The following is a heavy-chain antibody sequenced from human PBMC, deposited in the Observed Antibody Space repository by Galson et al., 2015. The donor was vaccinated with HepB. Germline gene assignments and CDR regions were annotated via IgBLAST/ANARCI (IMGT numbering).Heavy chain of an antibody. J-gene: IGHJ4*02. CDR3: AKDSQRELHDFDY. CDR1: GFTFSSYG. D-gene: IGHD1-26*01. Sequence: SLRLSCAASGFTFSSYGMHWVRQAPGKGLEWVAVISYDGSNKYYADSVKGRFTISRDNSKNTLYLQMNSLRAEDTAVYYCAKDSQRELHDFDYWGQGTLVTIS. V-gene: IGHV3-30*18. CDR2: ISYDGSNK.